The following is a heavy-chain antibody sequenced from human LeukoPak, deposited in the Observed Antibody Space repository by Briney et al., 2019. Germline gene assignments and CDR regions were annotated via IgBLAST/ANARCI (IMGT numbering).Heavy chain of an antibody. V-gene: IGHV4-38-2*02. J-gene: IGHJ4*02. D-gene: IGHD6-13*01. Sequence: SETLSLTCTVSGGSISSYYWSWIRQPPGKGLEWIGSIYHSGSTYYNPSLKSRVTISVDTSKNQFSLKLSSVTAADTAVYYCARDSRKTAAPYLYWGQGTLVTVSS. CDR1: GGSISSYY. CDR2: IYHSGST. CDR3: ARDSRKTAAPYLY.